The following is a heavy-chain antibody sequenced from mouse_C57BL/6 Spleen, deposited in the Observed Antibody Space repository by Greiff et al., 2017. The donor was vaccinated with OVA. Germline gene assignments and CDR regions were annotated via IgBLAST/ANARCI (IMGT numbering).Heavy chain of an antibody. V-gene: IGHV1-50*01. CDR3: ARHWEDYFDY. J-gene: IGHJ2*01. D-gene: IGHD4-1*01. CDR2: IDPSDSYT. CDR1: GYTFTSYW. Sequence: QVQLQQPGAELVKPGASVKLSCKASGYTFTSYWMQWVKQRPGQGLEWIGEIDPSDSYTNYNQKFKGKATLTVDTSSSTAYMQLSSLTSEDSAVYYCARHWEDYFDYWGQGTTLTVSS.